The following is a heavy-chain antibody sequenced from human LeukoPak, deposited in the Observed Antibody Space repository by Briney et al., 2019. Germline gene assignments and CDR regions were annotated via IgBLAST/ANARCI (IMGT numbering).Heavy chain of an antibody. CDR1: GFTFSSYE. V-gene: IGHV3-48*03. CDR3: ARDRRTVTHFDY. J-gene: IGHJ4*02. CDR2: ISSSGSTM. Sequence: GGSLRLSCAASGFTFSSYEMNWVRQAPGKGLEWVSYISSSGSTMYYADSVKGRFTISRDNAKNSLYLQMNSLRAEDTAVYYCARDRRTVTHFDYWGQGTLVTVSS. D-gene: IGHD4-17*01.